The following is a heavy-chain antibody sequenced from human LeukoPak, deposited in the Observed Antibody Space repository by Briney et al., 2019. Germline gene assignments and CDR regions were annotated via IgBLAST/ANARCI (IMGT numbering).Heavy chain of an antibody. V-gene: IGHV1-18*01. CDR3: ARVHLEWLLSTRDYYYYGMDV. Sequence: GASVKVSCKASGYTFTSYGISWVRQAPGQGLEWMGWISAYNGNTNYAQKLQGRVTMTTDTSTSTAYMELRSLRSDDTAVYYCARVHLEWLLSTRDYYYYGMDVWGQGTTVTVPS. CDR2: ISAYNGNT. J-gene: IGHJ6*02. D-gene: IGHD3-3*01. CDR1: GYTFTSYG.